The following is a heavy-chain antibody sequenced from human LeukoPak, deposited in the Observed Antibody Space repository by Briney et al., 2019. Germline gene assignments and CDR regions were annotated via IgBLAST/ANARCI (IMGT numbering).Heavy chain of an antibody. Sequence: GGSLRLSCAASGFTFSSYAMSWVRQAPGKGLEWVSAISGSGGSTYYADSVKGRFTIPRDNSKNTLYLQMNSLRAEDTAVYYCAKDTRYDYVWGGDLDYWGQGTLVTVSS. CDR2: ISGSGGST. CDR3: AKDTRYDYVWGGDLDY. V-gene: IGHV3-23*01. CDR1: GFTFSSYA. D-gene: IGHD3-16*01. J-gene: IGHJ4*02.